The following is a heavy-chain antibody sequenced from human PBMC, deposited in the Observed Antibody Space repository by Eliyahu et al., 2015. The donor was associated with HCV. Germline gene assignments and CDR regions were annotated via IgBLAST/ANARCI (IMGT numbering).Heavy chain of an antibody. Sequence: QVQLVQSGAEVXKPGASVKVSCKASGYTFIYYGIRWVRQAPGQGLEWMGWISAYNGNTNYAQNLQGRVTMTTDTSTNTAYMELRSLTSDDTGVYYCAREGVTGGTMIGWFDPWGQGTLVTVSS. CDR2: ISAYNGNT. V-gene: IGHV1-18*01. CDR1: GYTFIYYG. J-gene: IGHJ5*02. CDR3: AREGVTGGTMIGWFDP. D-gene: IGHD3-22*01.